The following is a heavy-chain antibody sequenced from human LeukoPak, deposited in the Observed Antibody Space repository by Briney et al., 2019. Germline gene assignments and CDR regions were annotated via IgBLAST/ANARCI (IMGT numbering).Heavy chain of an antibody. CDR1: GGSISSYY. CDR2: IYYSGST. J-gene: IGHJ4*02. D-gene: IGHD2-2*01. Sequence: SETLSLTCTVSGGSISSYYWSWIRQPPGKGLEWIGYIYYSGSTIYNPSLKSRVTISVDTSKNQFSLKLSSVTAADTAVYYCARGYCSSTSCLIGDYYFDYWGQGTLVTVSS. V-gene: IGHV4-59*01. CDR3: ARGYCSSTSCLIGDYYFDY.